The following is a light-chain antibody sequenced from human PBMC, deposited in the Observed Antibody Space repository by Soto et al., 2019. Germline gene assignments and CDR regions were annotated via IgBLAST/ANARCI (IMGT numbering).Light chain of an antibody. CDR3: NSFTTTDTDV. CDR2: DVS. J-gene: IGLJ1*01. V-gene: IGLV2-14*03. Sequence: QSALTQPASVSGSPGQSITISCTGASSDVGGFDHVSWYQQHPGKVPRLLIYDVSSRPSGVSDRFSGYKSGNTASLTISGLQAEDEADYYCNSFTTTDTDVFGTGTNVTVL. CDR1: SSDVGGFDH.